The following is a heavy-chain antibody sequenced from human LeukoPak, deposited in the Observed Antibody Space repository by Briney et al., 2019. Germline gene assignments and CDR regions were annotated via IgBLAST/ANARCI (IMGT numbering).Heavy chain of an antibody. CDR1: GFTFSNAW. J-gene: IGHJ5*02. V-gene: IGHV3-15*01. CDR3: TTDLVDP. Sequence: GGSLRLSCVASGFTFSNAWMSWVRQAPGKGLEWVGRIKSKIDGGTTDFAAPVKGRFTISRDDSENTLYLQMNSLKTGDTAVYYCTTDLVDPWGLGTLVTVSS. CDR2: IKSKIDGGTT.